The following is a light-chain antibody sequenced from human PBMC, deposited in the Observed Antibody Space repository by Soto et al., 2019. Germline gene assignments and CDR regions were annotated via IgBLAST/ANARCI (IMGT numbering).Light chain of an antibody. CDR3: QQHGSTPLT. CDR1: QSVSRNY. Sequence: LTQSPGTLSLSPGGKATLSCRASQSVSRNYVAWYQQKPGQAPRLLIYGASSRASGIPDRFSGSGSGADFTLIITRLEPEDFALYYCQQHGSTPLTFGGGTKVDIK. V-gene: IGKV3-20*01. CDR2: GAS. J-gene: IGKJ4*01.